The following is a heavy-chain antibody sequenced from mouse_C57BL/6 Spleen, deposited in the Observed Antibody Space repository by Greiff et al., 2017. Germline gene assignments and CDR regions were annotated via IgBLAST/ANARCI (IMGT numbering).Heavy chain of an antibody. V-gene: IGHV1-50*01. Sequence: QVQLQQPGAELVKPGASVKLSCKASGYTFTSYWMQWVKQRPGQGLEWIGGINPSDSYTNYNQKFKGKATLTVDTASSTAYMQLSSLTSEDSAVYYCAREDMGLGAMDDWGKGTSVTVSS. D-gene: IGHD4-1*01. CDR2: INPSDSYT. CDR1: GYTFTSYW. CDR3: AREDMGLGAMDD. J-gene: IGHJ4*01.